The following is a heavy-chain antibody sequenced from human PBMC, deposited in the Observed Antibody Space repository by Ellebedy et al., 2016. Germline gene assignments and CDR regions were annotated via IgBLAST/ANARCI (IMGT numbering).Heavy chain of an antibody. Sequence: ASVKVPCKSSGYTFTSYNINWVRQATGQGLEWMGWMNPNSGNIAYAQKFQGRVTMTRDTSISTAYMELSSLRSEDTAVYYCAREFNYPYYYGMDVWGQGTTVTVSS. V-gene: IGHV1-8*01. J-gene: IGHJ6*02. D-gene: IGHD1-1*01. CDR1: GYTFTSYN. CDR2: MNPNSGNI. CDR3: AREFNYPYYYGMDV.